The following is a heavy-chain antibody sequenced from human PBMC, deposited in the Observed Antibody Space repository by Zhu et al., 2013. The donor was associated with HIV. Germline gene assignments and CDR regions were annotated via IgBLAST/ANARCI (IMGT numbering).Heavy chain of an antibody. CDR1: GYTFTGYY. J-gene: IGHJ2*01. CDR3: ARDPAPSGAWYFDL. V-gene: IGHV1-2*02. Sequence: QAELAQSGAELIKTGTSIKVSCKASGYTFTGYYMHWVRQAPGQGLEWMGWINPDNGATKYSQNFRGRMTMTRDTSIGTAYMELSSLTSDDTAIYYCARDPAPSGAWYFDLWGRGTLVTVSS. CDR2: INPDNGAT. D-gene: IGHD2-2*01.